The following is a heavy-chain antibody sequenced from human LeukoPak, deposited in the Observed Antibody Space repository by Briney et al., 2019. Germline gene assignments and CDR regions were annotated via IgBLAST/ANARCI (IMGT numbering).Heavy chain of an antibody. J-gene: IGHJ4*02. CDR2: INPNSGGA. CDR3: ARVKPAAN. V-gene: IGHV1-2*02. D-gene: IGHD2-2*01. Sequence: GASVKVSCKASGYTFTGHYMNWVRLAPGQGLEWMGWINPNSGGAKYAQKFQGRVTMTRDTSISTAYMELSRLRSDDTAVYYCARVKPAANWGQGTLVTVSS. CDR1: GYTFTGHY.